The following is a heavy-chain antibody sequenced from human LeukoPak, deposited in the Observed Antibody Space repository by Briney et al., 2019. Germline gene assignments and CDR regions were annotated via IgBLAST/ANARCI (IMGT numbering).Heavy chain of an antibody. D-gene: IGHD6-13*01. CDR3: ARVGTGQQLDY. J-gene: IGHJ4*02. Sequence: SGGSLRLSCAASGFTFSSYAMSWVRQAPGKGLAYVSAITNNGVNTYYTNSVKGRFTISRDNSKNTLYLQMGSLRAEDMAVYYCARVGTGQQLDYWGQGTLVTVSS. V-gene: IGHV3-64*01. CDR2: ITNNGVNT. CDR1: GFTFSSYA.